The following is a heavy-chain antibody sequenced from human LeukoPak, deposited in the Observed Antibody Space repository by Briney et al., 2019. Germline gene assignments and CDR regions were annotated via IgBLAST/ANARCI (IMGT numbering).Heavy chain of an antibody. Sequence: PGGSLRLSCAASGFTFSSYAMSWVRQAPGKGLVLVSRINSDGSSTSYADSVKGRFTISRDNAKNTLYLQMNSLRAEDTAVYYCARDLSDSNYYYYMDVWGKGTTVTVSS. CDR3: ARDLSDSNYYYYMDV. J-gene: IGHJ6*03. V-gene: IGHV3-74*01. CDR1: GFTFSSYA. CDR2: INSDGSST. D-gene: IGHD4-11*01.